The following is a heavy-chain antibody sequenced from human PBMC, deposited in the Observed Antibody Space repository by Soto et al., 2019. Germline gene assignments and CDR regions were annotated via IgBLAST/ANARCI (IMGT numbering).Heavy chain of an antibody. CDR3: ARVLGYCSSTSCFDI. V-gene: IGHV3-66*01. J-gene: IGHJ3*02. D-gene: IGHD2-2*01. Sequence: GGSLRLSCAASGFTVSSNYMSWVRQAPGKGLEWVSVIYSGGSTYYADSVKGRFTISRDNSKNTLYLQMNSLRAEDTAVYYCARVLGYCSSTSCFDIWGQGTMVTVSS. CDR2: IYSGGST. CDR1: GFTVSSNY.